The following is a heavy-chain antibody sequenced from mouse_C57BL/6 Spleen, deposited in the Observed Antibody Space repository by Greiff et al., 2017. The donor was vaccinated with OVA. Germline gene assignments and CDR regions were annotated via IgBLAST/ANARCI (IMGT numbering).Heavy chain of an antibody. D-gene: IGHD2-4*01. J-gene: IGHJ2*01. V-gene: IGHV6-6*01. CDR2: IRNKANNHAT. CDR1: GFTFSDAW. CDR3: TRGYDYDGGYYFDY. Sequence: EVKLMESGGGLVQPGGSMKLSCAASGFTFSDAWMDWVRQSPEKGLEWVAEIRNKANNHATYYAESVKGRFTISRDDSKSSVYLQMNSLRAEDTGIYYCTRGYDYDGGYYFDYWGQGTTLTVSS.